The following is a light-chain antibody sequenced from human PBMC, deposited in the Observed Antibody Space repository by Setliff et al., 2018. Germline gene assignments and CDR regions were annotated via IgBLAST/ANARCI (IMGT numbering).Light chain of an antibody. CDR1: SSDVGGYNY. V-gene: IGLV2-14*01. Sequence: LTQPASVSGSPGQSITISCTGTSSDVGGYNYVSWYQQHPGKAPKPMIYDVSKRPSGVSNRFSGSKSGNTASLTISGLQAEDEADYYCSSYTSSSTFVFGTGTKVT. J-gene: IGLJ1*01. CDR2: DVS. CDR3: SSYTSSSTFV.